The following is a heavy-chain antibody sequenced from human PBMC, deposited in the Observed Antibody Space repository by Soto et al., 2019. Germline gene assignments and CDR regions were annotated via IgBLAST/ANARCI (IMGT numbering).Heavy chain of an antibody. CDR3: TRGIYYGSGSYYFNY. J-gene: IGHJ4*02. D-gene: IGHD3-10*01. CDR2: IYHSGST. CDR1: GDSISSGGYY. V-gene: IGHV4-31*03. Sequence: SETLSLTCTVSGDSISSGGYYWNWIRQHPGKGLEWIGYIYHSGSTYYNPSLKSRVTISVDTSKNQFSLKLSSVTAADTAVYYCTRGIYYGSGSYYFNYWGQGTLVTVS.